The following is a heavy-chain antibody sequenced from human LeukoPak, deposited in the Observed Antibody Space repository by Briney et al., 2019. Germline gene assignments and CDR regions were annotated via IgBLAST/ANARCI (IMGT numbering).Heavy chain of an antibody. V-gene: IGHV4-34*01. CDR3: ARSRRRVWFDP. D-gene: IGHD6-25*01. CDR2: INHSGST. J-gene: IGHJ5*02. Sequence: SETLSLTCAVYGGSFSGYYWSWIRQPPGKGLEWIGEINHSGSTNCNPSLKSRVTISVDTSKNQFSLKLSSVTAADTAVYYCARSRRRVWFDPWGQGTLVTVSS. CDR1: GGSFSGYY.